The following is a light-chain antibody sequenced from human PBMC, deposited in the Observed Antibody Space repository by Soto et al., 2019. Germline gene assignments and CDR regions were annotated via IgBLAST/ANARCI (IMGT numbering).Light chain of an antibody. CDR1: QSVLYKANNKND. Sequence: DIVMTQSPDSLAVSLGERATINCKSSQSVLYKANNKNDLAWYQQKGGQPTKLHIHWASTRESGVPDRFSVSGTATDFTLTINNLQAEDLAVSNCQQYSSMPGTFGQGTKVAIK. V-gene: IGKV4-1*01. J-gene: IGKJ1*01. CDR3: QQYSSMPGT. CDR2: WAS.